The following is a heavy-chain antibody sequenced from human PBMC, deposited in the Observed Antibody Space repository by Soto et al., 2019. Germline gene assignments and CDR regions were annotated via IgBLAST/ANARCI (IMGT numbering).Heavy chain of an antibody. D-gene: IGHD6-19*01. J-gene: IGHJ6*02. Sequence: PSETLSLTCTVSGGSISSSSYYWGWIRQPPGKGLEWIGSIYYSGSTYYNPSLKSRVTISVDTSKNQFSLKLSSVTAADTAVYYCARRGDSSGWYGFYYYDGMDVGAKGPRSP. CDR3: ARRGDSSGWYGFYYYDGMDV. CDR1: GGSISSSSYY. CDR2: IYYSGST. V-gene: IGHV4-39*01.